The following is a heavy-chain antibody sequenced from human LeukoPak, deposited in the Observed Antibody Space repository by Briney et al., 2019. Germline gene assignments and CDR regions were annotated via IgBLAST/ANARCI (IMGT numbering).Heavy chain of an antibody. Sequence: SETLSLTCSVSVDSVTSPSYFWGWIRQPSGGGLEWIGSIYYRGTTHYNPSLKSRVAISTDTSKNEFSLRLSSVTAADTALYYCASAYCSSTTCPFDSWGQGTLVTVSS. V-gene: IGHV4-39*01. CDR3: ASAYCSSTTCPFDS. CDR2: IYYRGTT. J-gene: IGHJ4*02. CDR1: VDSVTSPSYF. D-gene: IGHD2-2*01.